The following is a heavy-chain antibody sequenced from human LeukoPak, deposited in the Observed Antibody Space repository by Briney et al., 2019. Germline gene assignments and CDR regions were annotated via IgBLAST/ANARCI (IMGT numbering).Heavy chain of an antibody. CDR2: TIPVFDII. D-gene: IGHD2-21*02. Sequence: SVKVSCKASGGTFSSHAITWVRQAPGQGLEWMGRTIPVFDIINYAQKFQGRVTITADKSTSTAYMELSSLRSEDTAVYYCASPPILRNCGGDCYYYYGMDVWGQGTTVTVSS. CDR3: ASPPILRNCGGDCYYYYGMDV. CDR1: GGTFSSHA. J-gene: IGHJ6*02. V-gene: IGHV1-69*04.